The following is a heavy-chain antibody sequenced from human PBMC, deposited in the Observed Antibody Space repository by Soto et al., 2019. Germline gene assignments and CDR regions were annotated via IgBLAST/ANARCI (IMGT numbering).Heavy chain of an antibody. CDR1: GFTFSYYN. CDR3: ARDPYDFWSGPDY. J-gene: IGHJ4*02. Sequence: EVQLVESGGGLVKPGGSLRLSCAASGFTFSYYNMNWVRQAPGKGLEWVSSISRDSTYMYYADSVRGRFTISRDNAKKTVFLQMDSLSGDDTAVYYCARDPYDFWSGPDYWGQGILVTVSS. CDR2: ISRDSTYM. V-gene: IGHV3-21*02. D-gene: IGHD3-3*01.